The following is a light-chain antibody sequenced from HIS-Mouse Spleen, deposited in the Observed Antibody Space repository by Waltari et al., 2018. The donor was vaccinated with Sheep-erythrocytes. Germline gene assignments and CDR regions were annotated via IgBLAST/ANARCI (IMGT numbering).Light chain of an antibody. CDR1: SSDVGSYNL. CDR3: CSYAGSSTPWV. CDR2: EGS. Sequence: QSALTPPASASGSPGQAITIPCTGTSSDVGSYNLGHWYQPDPDKAPKLMIYEGSKRPSGVTNRFSGSKSCNTASLTISGLHAEDESDYYCCSYAGSSTPWVFGGGTKLTVL. V-gene: IGLV2-23*01. J-gene: IGLJ3*02.